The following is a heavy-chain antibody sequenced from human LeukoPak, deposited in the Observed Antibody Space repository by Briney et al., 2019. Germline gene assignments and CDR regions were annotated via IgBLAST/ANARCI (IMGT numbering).Heavy chain of an antibody. D-gene: IGHD3-22*01. Sequence: GGSLRLSCAASGFTFSSYWMSWVRQAPGKGLEWVADIKQEGSEKYYVDSVKGRSTIPRDNAKNSLYLQMNSLRAEDTAVYYCARDLTYYDSSGYYYGIYYYYGMDVWGQGTTVTVSS. CDR3: ARDLTYYDSSGYYYGIYYYYGMDV. V-gene: IGHV3-7*03. J-gene: IGHJ6*02. CDR2: IKQEGSEK. CDR1: GFTFSSYW.